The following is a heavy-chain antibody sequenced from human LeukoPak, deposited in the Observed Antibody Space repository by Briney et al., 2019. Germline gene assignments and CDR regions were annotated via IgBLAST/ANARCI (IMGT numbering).Heavy chain of an antibody. V-gene: IGHV4-38-2*02. CDR3: ARDKDYYDSSGPNDYYYGMDV. CDR2: IYHSGST. J-gene: IGHJ6*02. Sequence: SETLSLTCTVSGYSISSGYYWGWIRQPPGKGLEWIGSIYHSGSTYYNPSLKSRVTISVDTSKNQFSLKLSSVTAADTAVYYCARDKDYYDSSGPNDYYYGMDVWGQGTTVTVSS. D-gene: IGHD3-22*01. CDR1: GYSISSGYY.